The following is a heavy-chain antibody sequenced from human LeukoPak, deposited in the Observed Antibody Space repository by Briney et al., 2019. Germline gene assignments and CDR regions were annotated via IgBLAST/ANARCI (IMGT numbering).Heavy chain of an antibody. Sequence: SETLSLTCIVSGGSIISSSYYWGWIRQPPGKGLEWIGTIYYSGRTSYNLSLRSRLTISVDTSENQFSLKLTSVTAADTAVYYCARLGFSYPSYSDGSDYCRFDHWGQGTLVTVSS. J-gene: IGHJ4*02. CDR2: IYYSGRT. CDR3: ARLGFSYPSYSDGSDYCRFDH. V-gene: IGHV4-39*01. D-gene: IGHD3-22*01. CDR1: GGSIISSSYY.